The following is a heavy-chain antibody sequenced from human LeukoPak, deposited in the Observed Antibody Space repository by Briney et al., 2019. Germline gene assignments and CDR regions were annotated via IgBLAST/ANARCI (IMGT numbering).Heavy chain of an antibody. Sequence: GASVKVSCKASGYTFTSYDINWVRQATGQGLEWMGWMNPNSGNTGYAQKFQGRVTMTRNTSISTAYMELSSLRSEDTAVYYCAKRSMVRGVIWFDPWGQGTLVTVSS. CDR2: MNPNSGNT. V-gene: IGHV1-8*01. CDR1: GYTFTSYD. J-gene: IGHJ5*02. D-gene: IGHD3-10*01. CDR3: AKRSMVRGVIWFDP.